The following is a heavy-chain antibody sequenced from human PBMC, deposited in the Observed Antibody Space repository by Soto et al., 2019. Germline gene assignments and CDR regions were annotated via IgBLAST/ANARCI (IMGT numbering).Heavy chain of an antibody. J-gene: IGHJ5*02. CDR1: GYIFSKYA. CDR2: LNVGTGNT. Sequence: QVQLVQSGGEVKKPGASVKVSCKASGYIFSKYAIHWVRQVPGHKLEWMGWLNVGTGNTKYSQKFRGRVTITRDTSATTAYMELHSLTSEDTAVYYCARESRDFFLWFDPWGQGTLVTVSS. V-gene: IGHV1-3*01. CDR3: ARESRDFFLWFDP.